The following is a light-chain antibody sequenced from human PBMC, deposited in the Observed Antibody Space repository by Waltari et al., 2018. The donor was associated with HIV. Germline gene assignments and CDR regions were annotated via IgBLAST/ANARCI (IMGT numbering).Light chain of an antibody. CDR2: EVN. CDR3: SSYAGNNNYV. J-gene: IGLJ1*01. Sequence: QPALTQPPSASGSPGQSVTISCTGTSRDIGTYTYVSWYQQNPGRAPNLLIYEVNKRPSGVPVLFSCSKSANTASLTVSGRQVADEADYYCSSYAGNNNYVFGTGTRVTVL. V-gene: IGLV2-8*01. CDR1: SRDIGTYTY.